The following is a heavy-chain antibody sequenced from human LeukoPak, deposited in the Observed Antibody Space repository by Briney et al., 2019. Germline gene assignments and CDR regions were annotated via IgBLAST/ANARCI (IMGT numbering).Heavy chain of an antibody. J-gene: IGHJ4*02. CDR3: AQGSTVLTDY. Sequence: SGGSLRLSCAASGFTFSSYAMSWVRQAPGKGLEWVSSISGSGGSTYYADSVKGRFTISRDNVKNSLYLQMNNLRAEDTAVYYCAQGSTVLTDYWGQGTLVTVSS. CDR1: GFTFSSYA. D-gene: IGHD4-23*01. CDR2: ISGSGGST. V-gene: IGHV3-23*01.